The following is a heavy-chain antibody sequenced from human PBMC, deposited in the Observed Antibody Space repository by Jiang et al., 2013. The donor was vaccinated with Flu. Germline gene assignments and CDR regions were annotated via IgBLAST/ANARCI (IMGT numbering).Heavy chain of an antibody. CDR2: IYTSGST. CDR1: GGSISSYY. D-gene: IGHD3-22*01. CDR3: ARVDDSSGYDYWYFDL. Sequence: LLKPSETLSLTCTVSGGSISSYYWSWIRQPAGKGLEWIGRIYTSGSTNYNPSLKSRVTMSVDTSKNQFSLKLSSVTAADTAVYYCARVDDSSGYDYWYFDLWGRGTLVTVS. V-gene: IGHV4-4*07. J-gene: IGHJ2*01.